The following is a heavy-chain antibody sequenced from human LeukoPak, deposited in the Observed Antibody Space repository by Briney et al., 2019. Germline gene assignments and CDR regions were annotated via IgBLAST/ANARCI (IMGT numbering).Heavy chain of an antibody. CDR1: GGTFSSYA. D-gene: IGHD1-1*01. CDR2: IIPIFGTA. Sequence: VASVKVSCKASGGTFSSYAISWVRQAPGQGLEWMGGIIPIFGTANYAQKFQGRVTITADKSTSTAYMELSSLRSEDTAVYYCARKGVCNWNDSYYYGMDVWGKGTTVTVSS. J-gene: IGHJ6*04. CDR3: ARKGVCNWNDSYYYGMDV. V-gene: IGHV1-69*06.